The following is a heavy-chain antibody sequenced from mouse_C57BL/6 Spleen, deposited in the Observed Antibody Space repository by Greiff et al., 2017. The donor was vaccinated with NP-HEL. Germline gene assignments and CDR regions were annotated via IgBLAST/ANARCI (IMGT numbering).Heavy chain of an antibody. D-gene: IGHD2-4*01. V-gene: IGHV1-22*01. CDR2: INPNNGGT. Sequence: EVKLMESGPELVKPGASVKMSCKASGYTFTDYNMHWVKQSHGKSLEWIGYINPNNGGTSYNQKFKGKATLTVNKSSSTAYMELRSLTSEDSAVYYCARGGYYDYDEGAPYFDYWGQGTTLTVSS. CDR1: GYTFTDYN. CDR3: ARGGYYDYDEGAPYFDY. J-gene: IGHJ2*01.